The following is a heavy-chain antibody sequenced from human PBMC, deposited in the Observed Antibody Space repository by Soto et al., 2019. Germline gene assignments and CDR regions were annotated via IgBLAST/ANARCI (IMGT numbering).Heavy chain of an antibody. J-gene: IGHJ5*01. CDR1: GYTFTDYD. Sequence: ASVKVSCKASGYTFTDYDINWVRQAPGQGLEWMGWVSPNSGNTVYAQKFQDRVTMTRDTSISTAYMELSNLRFEDSAMYYCARGRFYSETSTWFAFWGQGTPATVSS. V-gene: IGHV1-8*01. CDR2: VSPNSGNT. D-gene: IGHD2-2*01. CDR3: ARGRFYSETSTWFAF.